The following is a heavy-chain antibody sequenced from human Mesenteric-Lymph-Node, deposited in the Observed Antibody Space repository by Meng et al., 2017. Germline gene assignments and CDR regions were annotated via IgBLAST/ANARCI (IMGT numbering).Heavy chain of an antibody. CDR3: ARDGYSYGFGAFDI. J-gene: IGHJ3*02. V-gene: IGHV3-74*01. CDR1: GFSNTYW. CDR2: INVEGSKI. Sequence: GGSLRLSCEGSGFSNTYWMHWVRQAPGKGLVWVSRINVEGSKISYADSVKGRFTISRDNAKNMLHMQMTSLRGEDTAVYYCARDGYSYGFGAFDIWGQGAMVTVSS. D-gene: IGHD2-15*01.